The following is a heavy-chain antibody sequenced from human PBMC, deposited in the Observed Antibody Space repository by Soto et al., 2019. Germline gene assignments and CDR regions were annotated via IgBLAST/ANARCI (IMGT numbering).Heavy chain of an antibody. CDR3: ARDRYYYDSSGYYFSVGDWDAFDI. V-gene: IGHV1-18*01. CDR1: GYTFTSYG. CDR2: ISAYNGNT. D-gene: IGHD3-22*01. Sequence: GASVKVSCKASGYTFTSYGISWVRQAPGQGLEWMGWISAYNGNTNYAQKLQGRVTMTTDTSTSTAYMELRSLRSDDTAVYYCARDRYYYDSSGYYFSVGDWDAFDIWGQGTMVTVSS. J-gene: IGHJ3*02.